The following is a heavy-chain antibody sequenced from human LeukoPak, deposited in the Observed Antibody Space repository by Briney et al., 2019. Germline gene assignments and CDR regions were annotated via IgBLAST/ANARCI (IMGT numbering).Heavy chain of an antibody. J-gene: IGHJ4*02. Sequence: ASVKVSCKASGYTFTGYYMHWVRQAPGQGLEWMGWINPNSGGTNYAQKFQGRVTMTRDTSISTAYMELSRLRSDDTAVYYCARDSLIVAVGGGADYWGQGTLVTVSS. CDR1: GYTFTGYY. D-gene: IGHD2-15*01. V-gene: IGHV1-2*02. CDR3: ARDSLIVAVGGGADY. CDR2: INPNSGGT.